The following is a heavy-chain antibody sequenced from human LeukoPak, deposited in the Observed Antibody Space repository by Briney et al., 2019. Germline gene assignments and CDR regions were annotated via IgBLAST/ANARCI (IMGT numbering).Heavy chain of an antibody. Sequence: SETLSLTCTVSGYSISSGYYWGWIRQPPGKGLEWIGSIYHSGSTYYNPSPKSRVTISVDTSKNQFSLKLSSVTAADTAVYYCAQGVVVPADYWGQGTLVTVSS. J-gene: IGHJ4*02. CDR2: IYHSGST. D-gene: IGHD2-2*01. V-gene: IGHV4-38-2*02. CDR3: AQGVVVPADY. CDR1: GYSISSGYY.